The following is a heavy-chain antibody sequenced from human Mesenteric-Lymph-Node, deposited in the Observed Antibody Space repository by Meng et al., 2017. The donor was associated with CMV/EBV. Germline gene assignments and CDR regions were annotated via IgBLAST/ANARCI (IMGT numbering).Heavy chain of an antibody. V-gene: IGHV3-48*03. CDR1: GFTFSSYE. CDR2: ISSSGSTI. D-gene: IGHD3-16*01. CDR3: AKGAPGGGFLAYWYFDL. J-gene: IGHJ2*01. Sequence: GESLKISCAASGFTFSSYEMNWVRQAPGKGLEWVSYISSSGSTIYYADSVKGRFTISRDNAKNSLYLQMNSPTVEDTALYYCAKGAPGGGFLAYWYFDLWGRGTLVTVSS.